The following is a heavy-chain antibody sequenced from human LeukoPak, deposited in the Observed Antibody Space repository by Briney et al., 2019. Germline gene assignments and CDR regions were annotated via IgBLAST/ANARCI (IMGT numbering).Heavy chain of an antibody. Sequence: SETLSLTCAVYGGSFSGYYWSWIRQPPGKGLEWIGEINHSGSTNYNPSLKSRVTISVDTSKNQFSLKLSSVTAADTAVYYCAREPAAREDWFDPWGQGTLVTVSS. CDR2: INHSGST. D-gene: IGHD2-2*01. CDR1: GGSFSGYY. J-gene: IGHJ5*02. CDR3: AREPAAREDWFDP. V-gene: IGHV4-34*01.